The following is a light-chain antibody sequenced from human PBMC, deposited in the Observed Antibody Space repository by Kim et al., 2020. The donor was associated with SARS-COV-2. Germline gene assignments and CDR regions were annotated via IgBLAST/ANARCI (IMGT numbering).Light chain of an antibody. CDR3: QQYVSYPIT. Sequence: ASVGDIVTITCRASQDISIYLAWFQQKPGTAPKSLIFGASILQDGVPSKFSGSGSETYFTLTISSLQPEDVATYYCQQYVSYPITFGQGTRLEIK. CDR2: GAS. CDR1: QDISIY. V-gene: IGKV1-16*02. J-gene: IGKJ5*01.